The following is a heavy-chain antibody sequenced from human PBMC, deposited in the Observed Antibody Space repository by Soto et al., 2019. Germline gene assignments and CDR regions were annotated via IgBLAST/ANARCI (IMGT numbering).Heavy chain of an antibody. Sequence: ASVKVSCKASGYTFPGYGISWVRQAAGKGLEWMGGLNPEDGETIYAQKFQGRVTMTEDTSTDTAYMELSSLRSEDTAVYYCATRSIWTGVGYWGQGTLVTVSS. CDR2: LNPEDGET. CDR1: GYTFPGYG. CDR3: ATRSIWTGVGY. D-gene: IGHD3-9*01. V-gene: IGHV1-24*01. J-gene: IGHJ4*02.